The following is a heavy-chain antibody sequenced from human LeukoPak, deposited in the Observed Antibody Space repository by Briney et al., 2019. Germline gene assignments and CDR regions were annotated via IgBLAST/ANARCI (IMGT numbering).Heavy chain of an antibody. J-gene: IGHJ6*03. D-gene: IGHD1-26*01. CDR2: IYTSGST. V-gene: IGHV4-4*07. CDR1: GGSISSYY. CDR3: ARGQVVGATTFYYYYMDV. Sequence: SETLSLTCTVSGGSISSYYWSWIRQPAGKGMKWIGRIYTSGSTNYNPSLKSRVTMSVDTSKNQFSLKLSSVTAADTAVYYCARGQVVGATTFYYYYMDVWGKGTTVTVSS.